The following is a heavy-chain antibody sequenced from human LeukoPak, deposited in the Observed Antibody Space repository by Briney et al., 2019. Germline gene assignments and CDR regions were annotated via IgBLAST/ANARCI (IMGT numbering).Heavy chain of an antibody. V-gene: IGHV3-21*01. CDR2: ISSSSYI. J-gene: IGHJ4*02. CDR1: GFTFSSYS. Sequence: GGSLRLSCAASGFTFSSYSMNWVRQAPGKGLEWVSSISSSSYIYYADSVKGRFTISRDNAKNSLYLQMNSLRAEDTAVYYCARDVQGNYDSSGYYLFDYWGQGTLVTVSS. D-gene: IGHD3-22*01. CDR3: ARDVQGNYDSSGYYLFDY.